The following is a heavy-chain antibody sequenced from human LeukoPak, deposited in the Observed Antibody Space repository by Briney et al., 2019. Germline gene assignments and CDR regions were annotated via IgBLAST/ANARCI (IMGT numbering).Heavy chain of an antibody. V-gene: IGHV1-18*01. D-gene: IGHD3-22*01. J-gene: IGHJ5*02. CDR2: ISAYNGNT. CDR1: GYTFTSYG. CDR3: ARDRGYYYDSSGYHPLDP. Sequence: ASVKVSCKASGYTFTSYGISWVRQAPGQGLEWMGWISAYNGNTNYAQKLQGRVTMTTDTSTSTAYMELRSLRSDDTAVYYCARDRGYYYDSSGYHPLDPWGQGTLVTVSS.